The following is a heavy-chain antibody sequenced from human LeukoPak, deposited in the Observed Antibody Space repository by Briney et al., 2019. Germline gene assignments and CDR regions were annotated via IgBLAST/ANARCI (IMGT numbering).Heavy chain of an antibody. Sequence: GASVKVSCKASGGTFSSYAISWVRQAPGQGLEWMGIINPSGGSTSYAQKFQGRVTMTRNTSISTAYMELSSLRSEDTAVYYCASITSKWELYGLDYWGQGTLVTVSS. CDR3: ASITSKWELYGLDY. D-gene: IGHD1-26*01. V-gene: IGHV1-46*01. CDR2: INPSGGST. J-gene: IGHJ4*02. CDR1: GGTFSSYA.